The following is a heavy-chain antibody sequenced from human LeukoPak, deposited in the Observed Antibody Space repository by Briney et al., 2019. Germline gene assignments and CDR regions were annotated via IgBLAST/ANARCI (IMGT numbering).Heavy chain of an antibody. Sequence: GASVKVSCKASGGTFSSYAISWVRQAPGQGLEWMGGIIPIFGTANYAQKFQGRVTITADESTSTAYMELSSLRSEDTAVYYCARDSGYSNYPSYYMDVWGKGTTVTVSS. CDR2: IIPIFGTA. V-gene: IGHV1-69*13. CDR3: ARDSGYSNYPSYYMDV. D-gene: IGHD4-11*01. J-gene: IGHJ6*03. CDR1: GGTFSSYA.